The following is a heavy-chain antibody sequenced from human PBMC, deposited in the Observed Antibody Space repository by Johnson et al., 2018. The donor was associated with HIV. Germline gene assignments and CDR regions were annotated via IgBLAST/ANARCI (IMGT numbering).Heavy chain of an antibody. CDR3: ARSKDCSGGSCPEGFDI. V-gene: IGHV3-30*14. J-gene: IGHJ3*02. Sequence: QVQLVESGGGVVQPGRSLRLSCAAPEFTFGRFSLHCVRQPPGKGLEWVSLISYDGSSQCHGDSVKGRFTISRDNSKNTRYLQMNSLRAEDTAVYYWARSKDCSGGSCPEGFDIWGQGTMVIVSS. CDR2: ISYDGSSQ. CDR1: EFTFGRFS. D-gene: IGHD2-15*01.